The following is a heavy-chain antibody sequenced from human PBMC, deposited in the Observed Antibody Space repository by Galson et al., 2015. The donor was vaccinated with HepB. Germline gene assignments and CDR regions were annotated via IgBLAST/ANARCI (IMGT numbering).Heavy chain of an antibody. CDR2: INHSGST. Sequence: SETLSLTCAVYGGSFSGYYWSWIRQPPGKGLEWIGEINHSGSTNYNPSLKSRVTISVDTSKNQFSLKLSSVTAADTAVYYCARGTAKNITGTQDADYWGQGTLVTVSS. V-gene: IGHV4-34*01. D-gene: IGHD1-20*01. CDR1: GGSFSGYY. CDR3: ARGTAKNITGTQDADY. J-gene: IGHJ4*02.